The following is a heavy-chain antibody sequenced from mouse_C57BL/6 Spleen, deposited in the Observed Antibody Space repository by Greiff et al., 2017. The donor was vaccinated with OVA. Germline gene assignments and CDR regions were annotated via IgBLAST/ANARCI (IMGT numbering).Heavy chain of an antibody. CDR2: IDPETGGT. J-gene: IGHJ4*01. V-gene: IGHV1-15*01. CDR3: TRNAMDY. CDR1: GYTFTDYE. Sequence: QVQLQQSGAELVRPGASVTLSCKASGYTFTDYEMHWVKQTPVPGLEWIGAIDPETGGTAYNQKFKGKAILTADKSSSTAYMELRSLTSEDSAVYYCTRNAMDYWGQGTSVTVSS.